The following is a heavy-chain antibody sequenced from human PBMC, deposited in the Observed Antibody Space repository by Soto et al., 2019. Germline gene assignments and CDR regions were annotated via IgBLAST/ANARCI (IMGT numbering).Heavy chain of an antibody. CDR2: ISAYNGNT. D-gene: IGHD3-22*01. Sequence: CKAAGATFPSQGISRVCRAPGQGLEWMGWISAYNGNTNYAQKLQGRVTMTTDTSTRTAYMELRSLRSDDTAVYYCARGDYYDSSGYFNWFDPWGQGTLVTVSS. J-gene: IGHJ5*02. CDR3: ARGDYYDSSGYFNWFDP. CDR1: GATFPSQG. V-gene: IGHV1-18*01.